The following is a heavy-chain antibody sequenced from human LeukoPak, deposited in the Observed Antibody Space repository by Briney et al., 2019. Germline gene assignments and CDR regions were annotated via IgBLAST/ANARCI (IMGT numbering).Heavy chain of an antibody. Sequence: GASVKVSCKASGYTFTSYGISWVRQAPGQGLEWMGWISGYNGYTHYAHNLQGRVTMTTDTSTSTAYMELRSLRSDATAVYYCARDEARYSSGYYPNWFDPWGQGTLVTVSS. CDR2: ISGYNGYT. CDR1: GYTFTSYG. V-gene: IGHV1-18*01. CDR3: ARDEARYSSGYYPNWFDP. J-gene: IGHJ5*02. D-gene: IGHD3-22*01.